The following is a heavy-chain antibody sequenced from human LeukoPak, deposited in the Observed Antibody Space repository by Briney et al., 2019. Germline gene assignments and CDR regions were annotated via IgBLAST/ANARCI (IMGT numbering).Heavy chain of an antibody. CDR2: IIPILGVE. CDR1: GGTFSSYA. CDR3: AIRSDGAYCGGDCFYLDY. V-gene: IGHV1-69*04. D-gene: IGHD2-21*02. J-gene: IGHJ4*02. Sequence: SVKVSCKASGGTFSSYAISWVRQAPGQGLERMGRIIPILGVEDYAQKFQGRLTLTADRSTSTAYMELSSLRSEDTAMYYCAIRSDGAYCGGDCFYLDYWGQGTLVTVSS.